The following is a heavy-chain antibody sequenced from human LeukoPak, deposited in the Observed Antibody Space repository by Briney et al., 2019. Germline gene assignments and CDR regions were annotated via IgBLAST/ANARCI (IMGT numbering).Heavy chain of an antibody. Sequence: GGSLRLSCAASGFTFSSYGMHWVRQAPGKGLEWVAFIRYDGSNKYYADSVKGRFTISRDNSKNTLYLQMNSLRAEDTAVYYCARDFYDSSGYYHGGYWGQGTLVTVSA. CDR1: GFTFSSYG. CDR3: ARDFYDSSGYYHGGY. V-gene: IGHV3-30*02. J-gene: IGHJ4*02. D-gene: IGHD3-22*01. CDR2: IRYDGSNK.